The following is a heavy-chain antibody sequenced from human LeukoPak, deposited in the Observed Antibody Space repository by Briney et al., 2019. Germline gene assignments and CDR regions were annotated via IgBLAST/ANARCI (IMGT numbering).Heavy chain of an antibody. J-gene: IGHJ4*02. CDR1: GFTFSSHA. D-gene: IGHD3-3*01. V-gene: IGHV3-23*01. CDR3: ARDPGVVAFIYFDY. CDR2: IGGSGGST. Sequence: PGGSLRLSCAASGFTFSSHAMGWVRQAPGKGLEWVSAIGGSGGSTYCADSVKGRFTISRDNSKNTLYLQMNSLRAEDTALYYCARDPGVVAFIYFDYWGQGTLVTVSS.